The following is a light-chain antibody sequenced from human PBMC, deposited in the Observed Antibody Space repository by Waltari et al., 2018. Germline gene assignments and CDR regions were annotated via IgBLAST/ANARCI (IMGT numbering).Light chain of an antibody. Sequence: EIVLTQSPATLSVSPGGRATLSCRASQSVTPNLAWYQQIPGQAPSLLIYDASTRATGVPARFSGSGSGTEFTLTISSLQSTDFAVYYCQQYDDWSFGQGTKLEIK. CDR2: DAS. J-gene: IGKJ2*01. CDR1: QSVTPN. CDR3: QQYDDWS. V-gene: IGKV3-15*01.